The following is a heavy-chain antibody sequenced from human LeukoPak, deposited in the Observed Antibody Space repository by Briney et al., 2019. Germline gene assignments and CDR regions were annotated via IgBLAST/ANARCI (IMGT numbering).Heavy chain of an antibody. J-gene: IGHJ5*02. D-gene: IGHD6-13*01. V-gene: IGHV3-48*01. CDR2: ISSSSSTI. CDR1: GFTFSSYS. Sequence: GGSLRLSCAASGFTFSSYSMNWVRQAPGKGLEWVSYISSSSSTIYYAGSVKGRFTISRDNAKNSLYLQMNSLRAEDTAVYYCAREVAAAGTGNWFDPWGQGTLVTVSS. CDR3: AREVAAAGTGNWFDP.